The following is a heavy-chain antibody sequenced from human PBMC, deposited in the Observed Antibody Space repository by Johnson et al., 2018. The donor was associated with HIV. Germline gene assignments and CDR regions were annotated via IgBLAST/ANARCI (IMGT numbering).Heavy chain of an antibody. CDR3: ARDVGLLAYCCGDCADAFDI. J-gene: IGHJ3*02. Sequence: QVQLVESGGGVVQPGRSLRLSCAASGFTFSDYAIHWVRQAPGKGLEWVAVISYDGSNKYYADSVKGRFTISRDNSKNTLYLQMNSLRAEDTAVYYCARDVGLLAYCCGDCADAFDIWGQGTMVTVSS. CDR1: GFTFSDYA. D-gene: IGHD2-21*01. CDR2: ISYDGSNK. V-gene: IGHV3-30-3*01.